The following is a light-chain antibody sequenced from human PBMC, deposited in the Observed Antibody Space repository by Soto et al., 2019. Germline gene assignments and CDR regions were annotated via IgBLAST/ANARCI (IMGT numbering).Light chain of an antibody. V-gene: IGLV3-21*02. Sequence: SYELTQTPSVSVAPGQTAMITCAGNNIGSKSVHWYQQKPGQAPVLVVHDDSDRPSGIPERFSGSKSGDMATLTISRVEAGDEADYYCQVWDGSSEHVVFGGGTKL. CDR2: DDS. CDR1: NIGSKS. CDR3: QVWDGSSEHVV. J-gene: IGLJ2*01.